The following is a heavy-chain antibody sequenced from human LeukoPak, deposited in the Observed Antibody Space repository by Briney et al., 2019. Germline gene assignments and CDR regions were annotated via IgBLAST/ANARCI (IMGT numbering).Heavy chain of an antibody. J-gene: IGHJ4*02. CDR2: IYSGGST. CDR1: GFTVSSNY. V-gene: IGHV3-53*01. Sequence: GGSLRLSCAASGFTVSSNYMSWVRQAPGKGLEWVSIIYSGGSTYYADSVKGRLTISRDNSKNTLYLQMNSLRAEDTAVYYCARDGADKVFDYWGQGTLVTVSS. CDR3: ARDGADKVFDY. D-gene: IGHD1-26*01.